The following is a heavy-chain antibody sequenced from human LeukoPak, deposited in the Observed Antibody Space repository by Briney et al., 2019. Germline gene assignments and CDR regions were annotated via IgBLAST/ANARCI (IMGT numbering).Heavy chain of an antibody. V-gene: IGHV1-18*01. CDR2: ISAYNGNT. D-gene: IGHD3-9*01. J-gene: IGHJ4*02. Sequence: ASVKVSCKASGYTFTSYGISWVRQAPGQGLEWMGWISAYNGNTNYAQKLQGRVTMTTDTSTSTAYMELRSLRSDDTAVYYCARGYDYDILTGYSIYFDYWGQGTLVTVSS. CDR3: ARGYDYDILTGYSIYFDY. CDR1: GYTFTSYG.